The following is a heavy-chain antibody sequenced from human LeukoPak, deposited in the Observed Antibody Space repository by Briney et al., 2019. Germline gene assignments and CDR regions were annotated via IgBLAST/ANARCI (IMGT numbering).Heavy chain of an antibody. CDR3: ARNYYDSSVRDY. J-gene: IGHJ4*02. V-gene: IGHV3-23*01. D-gene: IGHD3-22*01. CDR1: GFTFSSYA. CDR2: ISGSGGST. Sequence: GGSLRLSCAAAGFTFSSYAMSWVRQAPGKGLEWVSAISGSGGSTYYADSVKGPFTISRDNSKNTLYLQMNSLRAEDTAVYYCARNYYDSSVRDYWGQGTLVTVSS.